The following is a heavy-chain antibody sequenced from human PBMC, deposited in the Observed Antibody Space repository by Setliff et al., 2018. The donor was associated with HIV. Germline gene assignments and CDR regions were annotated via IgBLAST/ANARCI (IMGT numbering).Heavy chain of an antibody. V-gene: IGHV4-39*07. Sequence: SETLSLTCSVSGGPISSSTYFWDWIRQPPGKGLEWIGEIYFSGHTNYNPSLKSRVTLSLDNSKNQFSLKLTPVTAADTAVYYCARDIWAYGLMGSWGQGTLVTVSS. J-gene: IGHJ5*02. CDR3: ARDIWAYGLMGS. D-gene: IGHD4-17*01. CDR1: GGPISSSTYF. CDR2: IYFSGHT.